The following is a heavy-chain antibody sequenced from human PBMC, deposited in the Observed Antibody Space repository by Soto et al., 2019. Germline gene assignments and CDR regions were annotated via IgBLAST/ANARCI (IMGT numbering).Heavy chain of an antibody. CDR3: AKPAYRQWLATDY. CDR2: ISYDGSNK. D-gene: IGHD6-19*01. CDR1: GFTFSSYG. J-gene: IGHJ4*02. V-gene: IGHV3-30*18. Sequence: GGSLRLSCAASGFTFSSYGMHWVSQSPGKGLEWVAVISYDGSNKYYADSVKGRFTISRDNSKNTLYLQMNSLRAEDTAVYYCAKPAYRQWLATDYWGQGTLVTVSS.